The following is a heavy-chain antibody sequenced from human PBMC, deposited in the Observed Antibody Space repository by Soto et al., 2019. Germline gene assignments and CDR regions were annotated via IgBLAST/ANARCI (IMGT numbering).Heavy chain of an antibody. CDR1: GFTFSSYV. CDR2: ISFDGTNK. V-gene: IGHV3-30-3*01. D-gene: IGHD3-3*01. Sequence: SLRLSCAASGFTFSSYVIHWVRQAPGKGLEWVAVISFDGTNKYYADSVRGRFTISRDNSKNTLYLQMNSLRAEDTAVYYCARDRSLDFWSGFHYGMDVWGQGTTVTVSS. CDR3: ARDRSLDFWSGFHYGMDV. J-gene: IGHJ6*02.